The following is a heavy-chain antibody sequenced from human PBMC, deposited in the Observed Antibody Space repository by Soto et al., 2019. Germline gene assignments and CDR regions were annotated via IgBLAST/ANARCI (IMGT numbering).Heavy chain of an antibody. CDR1: GVTFSNAC. CDR2: IKSKTAGGTT. V-gene: IGHV3-15*01. Sequence: EVQLVESGGGLVKPGGSLILSCAASGVTFSNACLSWVRQAPGKALDWVGRIKSKTAGGTTDYAAPVKGRFTISRDDSKNTLYLQMNSLKTADPAVYYCPTRPTFAYVGPEKYLQHWGQGTLVTVSS. CDR3: PTRPTFAYVGPEKYLQH. D-gene: IGHD3-16*01. J-gene: IGHJ1*01.